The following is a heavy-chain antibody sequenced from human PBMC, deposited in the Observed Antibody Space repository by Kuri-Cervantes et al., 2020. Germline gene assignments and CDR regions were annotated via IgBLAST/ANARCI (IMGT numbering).Heavy chain of an antibody. V-gene: IGHV3-23*01. J-gene: IGHJ4*02. D-gene: IGHD4-17*01. CDR2: ISGSGGST. CDR1: GFTFSGYA. CDR3: ARDDMTTVTTEDY. Sequence: GGSLRLSCAASGFTFSGYAMSWVRQAPGKGLEWVSAISGSGGSTYYADSVKGRFTISRDNSKNTLYLQMNSLRAGDTAVYYCARDDMTTVTTEDYWGQGTLVTVSS.